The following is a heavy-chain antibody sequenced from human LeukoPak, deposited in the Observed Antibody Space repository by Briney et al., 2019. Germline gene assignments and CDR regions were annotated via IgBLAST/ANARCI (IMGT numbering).Heavy chain of an antibody. V-gene: IGHV1-2*02. CDR3: AREIGRITMVRGVLNY. D-gene: IGHD3-10*01. J-gene: IGHJ4*02. Sequence: ASVKVSCKASGYTFTRYAISWVRQAPGQGLEWMGWINPNSGGTNYAQKFQGRVTMTRDTSISTAYMELSRLRSDDTAVYYCAREIGRITMVRGVLNYWGQGTLVTVSS. CDR2: INPNSGGT. CDR1: GYTFTRYA.